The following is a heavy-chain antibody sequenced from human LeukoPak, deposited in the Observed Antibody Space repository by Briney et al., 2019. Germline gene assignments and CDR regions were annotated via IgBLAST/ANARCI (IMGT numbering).Heavy chain of an antibody. J-gene: IGHJ6*02. D-gene: IGHD3-3*01. CDR1: GFTFSSYA. V-gene: IGHV3-30-3*01. CDR2: ISYDGSNK. CDR3: ARGPIYDVWSGYWGVRLDYYGMDV. Sequence: GGSLRLSCAASGFTFSSYAMHWVRQAPGKGLKWVAVISYDGSNKYYADSVKGRFTISRDNSKNTLYLQMNSLRAEDTAVYYCARGPIYDVWSGYWGVRLDYYGMDVWGQGTTVTVSS.